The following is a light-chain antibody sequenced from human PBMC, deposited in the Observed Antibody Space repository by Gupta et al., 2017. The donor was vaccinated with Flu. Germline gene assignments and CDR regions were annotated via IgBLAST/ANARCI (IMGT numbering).Light chain of an antibody. Sequence: DIQMTQSPSSLSASVGDRVTITCQASQDISNFLNWYHQKPGKAPNLLLYDASKLEIGVPSRFSGSGSVTDFSFTINILQPEDVGTYYCQQYSSVPPTFGHGTKVDVK. V-gene: IGKV1-33*01. CDR1: QDISNF. CDR2: DAS. J-gene: IGKJ3*01. CDR3: QQYSSVPPT.